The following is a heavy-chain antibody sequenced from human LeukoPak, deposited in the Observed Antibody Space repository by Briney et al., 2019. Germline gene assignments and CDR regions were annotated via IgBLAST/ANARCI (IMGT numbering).Heavy chain of an antibody. V-gene: IGHV3-74*01. CDR2: INSDGDYT. Sequence: GGSLRLSCAPSGFTFNSYWMHWVRHAPGKGLVWVPRINSDGDYTTYADFVNGRFTISRDDAKNTLYLEMNRMRAEDTAVYYCARGPVGTTTGVDYWGQGTLVTVST. J-gene: IGHJ4*02. CDR1: GFTFNSYW. CDR3: ARGPVGTTTGVDY. D-gene: IGHD1-26*01.